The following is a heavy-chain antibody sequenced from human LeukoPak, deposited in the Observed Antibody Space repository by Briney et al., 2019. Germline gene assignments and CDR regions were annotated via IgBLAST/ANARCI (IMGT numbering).Heavy chain of an antibody. CDR2: IYTSGST. CDR3: ARIAAYSSGWYSGYYFDY. Sequence: SETLSLTCTVSGGSISSYYWSWIRQPAGKGLEWIGRIYTSGSTNYNPSLKSRVTMSVDTSKNQFSLKLSSVTAADTAVHYCARIAAYSSGWYSGYYFDYWGQGTLVTVSS. D-gene: IGHD6-19*01. CDR1: GGSISSYY. V-gene: IGHV4-4*07. J-gene: IGHJ4*02.